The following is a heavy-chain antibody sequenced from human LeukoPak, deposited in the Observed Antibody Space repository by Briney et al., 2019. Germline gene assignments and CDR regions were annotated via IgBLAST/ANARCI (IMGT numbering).Heavy chain of an antibody. Sequence: AGSLRLSCAASGFPFSAYEMNWVRQAPGKGLEWVSYISSSSSTIYYADSVKGRFTISRDNAKNSLYLQMNSLRAEDTAVYYCARDARYGIVLMVYANKDAFDIWGQGTMVTVSS. CDR3: ARDARYGIVLMVYANKDAFDI. D-gene: IGHD2-8*01. CDR2: ISSSSSTI. CDR1: GFPFSAYE. V-gene: IGHV3-48*03. J-gene: IGHJ3*02.